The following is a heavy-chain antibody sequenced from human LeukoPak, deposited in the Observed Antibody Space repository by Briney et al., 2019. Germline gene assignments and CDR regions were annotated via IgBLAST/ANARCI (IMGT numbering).Heavy chain of an antibody. D-gene: IGHD6-6*01. CDR2: IIPIFGTA. V-gene: IGHV1-69*13. CDR3: ARGVAARPSVYYYMDV. CDR1: GGTFSSYA. J-gene: IGHJ6*03. Sequence: GASVKVSCKASGGTFSSYAISWVRQAPGQGLEWMGGIIPIFGTANYAQKFQGRVTITADESTSTAYMELSSLRSEDTAVYYCARGVAARPSVYYYMDVWGKGTTVAVSS.